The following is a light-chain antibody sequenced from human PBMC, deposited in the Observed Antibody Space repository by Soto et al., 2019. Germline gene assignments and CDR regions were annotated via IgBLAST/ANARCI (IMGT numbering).Light chain of an antibody. CDR1: SGHSSYA. CDR2: LNSDGSH. CDR3: QTWGTGIQV. J-gene: IGLJ1*01. V-gene: IGLV4-69*01. Sequence: QPVLTQSPSASASLGASVKLTCTLSSGHSSYAIAGHQQQPEKGPRYFMKLNSDGSHSKGAGIPDRFSGSSSGAERYLTIASLQSKDEADYYCQTWGTGIQVFGTGTKLTVL.